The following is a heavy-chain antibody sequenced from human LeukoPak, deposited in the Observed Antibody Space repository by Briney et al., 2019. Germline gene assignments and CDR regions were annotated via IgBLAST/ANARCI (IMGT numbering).Heavy chain of an antibody. CDR2: ISYSGST. J-gene: IGHJ3*02. Sequence: SETLSLTCTDSGGSISSYYWSWIRQPPGKGLAWIGYISYSGSTDYNPSLKSRVTISLDTSKNQFSLRLSSVTAADTAVYYCARETRLHSGSYSNDAFDIWGQGTMVTVSS. CDR1: GGSISSYY. CDR3: ARETRLHSGSYSNDAFDI. D-gene: IGHD1-26*01. V-gene: IGHV4-59*01.